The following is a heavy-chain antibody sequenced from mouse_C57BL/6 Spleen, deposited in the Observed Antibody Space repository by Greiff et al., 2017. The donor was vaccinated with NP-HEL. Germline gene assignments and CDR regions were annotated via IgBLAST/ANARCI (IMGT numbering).Heavy chain of an antibody. V-gene: IGHV1-18*01. J-gene: IGHJ1*03. CDR3: ARSITRGDFDV. CDR2: INPNNGGT. CDR1: GYTFTNYN. Sequence: VQLQQSGPELVKPGASVKIPCKASGYTFTNYNMDWVKQSHGKSLEWIGDINPNNGGTIYNQKFKGKATLTVDKSSSTAYMELRSLTSEDTAVYYCARSITRGDFDVWGTGTTVTVSS. D-gene: IGHD1-1*01.